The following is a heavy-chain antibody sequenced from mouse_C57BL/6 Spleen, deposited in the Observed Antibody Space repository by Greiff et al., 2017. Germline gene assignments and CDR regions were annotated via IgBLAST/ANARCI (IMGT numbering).Heavy chain of an antibody. Sequence: QVQLQQSGPELVKPGASVKISCTASGYSFTSYYIHWVKQRPGQGLEWIGWICPGSGNTKYNEKVKGKATLTADTSSSTAYMQLSSLTSEDSAVYYCAELGRDFDYWGQGTTLTVSS. CDR3: AELGRDFDY. D-gene: IGHD4-1*01. J-gene: IGHJ2*01. V-gene: IGHV1-66*01. CDR1: GYSFTSYY. CDR2: ICPGSGNT.